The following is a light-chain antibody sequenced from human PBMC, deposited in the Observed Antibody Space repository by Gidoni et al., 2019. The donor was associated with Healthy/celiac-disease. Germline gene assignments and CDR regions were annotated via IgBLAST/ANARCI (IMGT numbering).Light chain of an antibody. CDR1: QSISSW. J-gene: IGKJ2*01. CDR2: KAS. Sequence: DIQKTQSPSTLSASVGDRVTITCRASQSISSWLAWYQQKPGKAPKLLIYKASSLESGVPSRFSGSGSGTEFTLTISSLQPDDFATYYCQQYNSYLQYTFGQGTKLEIK. V-gene: IGKV1-5*03. CDR3: QQYNSYLQYT.